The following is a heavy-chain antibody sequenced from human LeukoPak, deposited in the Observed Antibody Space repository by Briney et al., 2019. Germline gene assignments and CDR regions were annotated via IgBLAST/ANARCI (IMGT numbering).Heavy chain of an antibody. CDR3: AEDISTSIAVAGTGIDYYYYGMDV. D-gene: IGHD6-19*01. CDR2: ISWNSGSI. Sequence: GRSLRLSCAASGFTFDDYAMHWVRQAPGKGLEWVSGISWNSGSIGYADSVKGRFTISRDNAKNSLYLQMNSLRAEDTALYYCAEDISTSIAVAGTGIDYYYYGMDVWGQGTTVTVSS. CDR1: GFTFDDYA. V-gene: IGHV3-9*01. J-gene: IGHJ6*02.